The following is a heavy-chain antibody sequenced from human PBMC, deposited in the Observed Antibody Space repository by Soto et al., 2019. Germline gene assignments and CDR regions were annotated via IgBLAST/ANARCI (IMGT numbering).Heavy chain of an antibody. CDR3: ARDDDYPDNGFDY. Sequence: QAPGKGLEWLAVIVREGTEQYYADSVKGRFTISRDNSKNTLYLQMNSLRVDDMAVYYCARDDDYPDNGFDYWGQGTLLTVSS. V-gene: IGHV3-33*01. CDR2: IVREGTEQ. D-gene: IGHD4-17*01. J-gene: IGHJ4*02.